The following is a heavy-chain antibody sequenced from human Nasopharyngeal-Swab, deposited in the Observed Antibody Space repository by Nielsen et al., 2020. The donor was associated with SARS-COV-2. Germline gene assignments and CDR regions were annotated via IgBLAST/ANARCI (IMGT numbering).Heavy chain of an antibody. CDR3: ARDLVRVWSYVGTLDY. V-gene: IGHV3-33*01. J-gene: IGHJ4*02. Sequence: GESLKISCAASGCSFSTYGMQWVRQAPGKGPEWVAVLWHDGSNVGYADFVKGRFSISRDNSKNTLYLQMNSLRAEDTAMYYCARDLVRVWSYVGTLDYWGQGTLVTVSS. D-gene: IGHD4-23*01. CDR2: LWHDGSNV. CDR1: GCSFSTYG.